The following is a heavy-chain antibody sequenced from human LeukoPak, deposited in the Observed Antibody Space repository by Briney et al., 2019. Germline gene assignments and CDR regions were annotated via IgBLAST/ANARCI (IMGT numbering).Heavy chain of an antibody. CDR1: GFTFSSYA. Sequence: GGSLRLSCAASGFTFSSYAINWVRQAPGKGLEWVSIISGSGGSTYYADSVKGRFTISRDNAKNSLYLQMNSLRAEDTAVYYCARVRGAGLHCYYMDVWGKGTTVTVSS. J-gene: IGHJ6*03. D-gene: IGHD1-26*01. CDR3: ARVRGAGLHCYYMDV. CDR2: ISGSGGST. V-gene: IGHV3-23*01.